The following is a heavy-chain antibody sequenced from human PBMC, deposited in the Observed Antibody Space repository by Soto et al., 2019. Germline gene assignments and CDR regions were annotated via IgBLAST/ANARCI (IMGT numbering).Heavy chain of an antibody. Sequence: ASVKVSCKASGFTFTSSAVQWVRQVRGQRLEWIGWIVVGSGNTNYAQKFQERVTITRDMSTSTAYMELSSLRSEDTAVYYCAAGGGSYYFDYWGQGTLVTVSS. J-gene: IGHJ4*02. V-gene: IGHV1-58*01. D-gene: IGHD1-26*01. CDR2: IVVGSGNT. CDR1: GFTFTSSA. CDR3: AAGGGSYYFDY.